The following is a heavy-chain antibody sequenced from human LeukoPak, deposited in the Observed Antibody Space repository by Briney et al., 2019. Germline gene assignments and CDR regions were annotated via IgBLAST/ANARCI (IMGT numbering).Heavy chain of an antibody. Sequence: PGGSLRLSCAASGFTVSSNYMSWVRQAPGKGLEWVSVIYSGGSTYYADSVKGRFTISRDNSKNTLYLQMNSLRAEDTAVYYCARAGGTYGGSHTLAFDIWGQGTMVTVSS. CDR2: IYSGGST. V-gene: IGHV3-66*01. CDR1: GFTVSSNY. D-gene: IGHD4-23*01. CDR3: ARAGGTYGGSHTLAFDI. J-gene: IGHJ3*02.